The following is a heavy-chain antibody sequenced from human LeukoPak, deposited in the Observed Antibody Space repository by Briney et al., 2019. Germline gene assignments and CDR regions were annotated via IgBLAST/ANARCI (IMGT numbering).Heavy chain of an antibody. CDR1: GGSISSYY. CDR2: INHSGST. V-gene: IGHV4-34*01. CDR3: ARRGITMVRGVFGAFDI. D-gene: IGHD3-10*01. Sequence: SETLSLTCTVSGGSISSYYWSWIRQPPGKGLEWIGEINHSGSTNYNPSLKSRVTISVDRSKNQFSLKLSSVTAADTAVYYCARRGITMVRGVFGAFDIWGQGTMVTVSS. J-gene: IGHJ3*02.